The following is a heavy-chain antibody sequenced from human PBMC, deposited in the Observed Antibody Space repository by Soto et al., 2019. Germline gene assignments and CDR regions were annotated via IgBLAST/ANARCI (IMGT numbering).Heavy chain of an antibody. CDR2: IYYSGST. J-gene: IGHJ4*02. CDR3: ARRDYDFWSGEGY. D-gene: IGHD3-3*01. V-gene: IGHV4-39*01. Sequence: SETPSLSCTVSGGSISSSSYYWGWIRQPPGKGLEWIGSIYYSGSTYYNPSLKSRVTISVDTSKNQFSLKLSSVTAADTAVYYCARRDYDFWSGEGYWGQGTLVTVSS. CDR1: GGSISSSSYY.